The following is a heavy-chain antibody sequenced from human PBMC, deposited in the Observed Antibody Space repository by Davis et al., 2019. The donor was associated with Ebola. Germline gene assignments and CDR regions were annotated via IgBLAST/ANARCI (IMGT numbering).Heavy chain of an antibody. J-gene: IGHJ6*03. CDR1: GFTFSSYW. V-gene: IGHV3-74*01. Sequence: PGGSLRLSCAASGFTFSSYWMHWVRQAPGKGLVWVSRINSDGSSTSYADSVKGRFTISRDNAKNTLYLQMNSLRAEDTAVYYCARGAIHYYYYMDVWGKGTTVTVSS. CDR3: ARGAIHYYYYMDV. CDR2: INSDGSST.